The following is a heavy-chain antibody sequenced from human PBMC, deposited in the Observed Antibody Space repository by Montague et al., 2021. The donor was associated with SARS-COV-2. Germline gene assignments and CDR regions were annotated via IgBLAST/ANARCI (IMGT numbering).Heavy chain of an antibody. Sequence: SETLSLTCAVHGGSFSTYSWNWIRLPPGKGLEWIGEIHHGGSTNYNPSLKSRVTISADTSKNQFSLKLTSVAAADTAVYYCARLGDGVVPSPILGVGPYYSYYYMDVGGKGTTVTVSS. D-gene: IGHD3-10*01. V-gene: IGHV4-34*01. CDR2: IHHGGST. CDR1: GGSFSTYS. J-gene: IGHJ6*03. CDR3: ARLGDGVVPSPILGVGPYYSYYYMDV.